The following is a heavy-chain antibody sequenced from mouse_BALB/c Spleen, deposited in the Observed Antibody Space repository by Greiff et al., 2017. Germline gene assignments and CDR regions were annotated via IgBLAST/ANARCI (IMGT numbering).Heavy chain of an antibody. CDR3: AREGVYYFDY. J-gene: IGHJ2*01. Sequence: EVQLVESGGGLVQPGGSLKLSCAASGFTFSSYGMSWVRQTPDKRLELVATINSNGGSTYYPDSVKGRFTISRDNAKNTLYLQMSSLKSEDTAMYDCAREGVYYFDYWGQGTTLTVSS. CDR1: GFTFSSYG. V-gene: IGHV5-6-3*01. CDR2: INSNGGST.